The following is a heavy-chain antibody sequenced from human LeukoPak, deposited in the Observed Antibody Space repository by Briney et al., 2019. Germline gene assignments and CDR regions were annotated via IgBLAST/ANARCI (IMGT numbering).Heavy chain of an antibody. D-gene: IGHD4-17*01. J-gene: IGHJ6*03. CDR2: IYTSGST. CDR3: ARGAVDYGDYGYYYYYMDV. CDR1: GGSISSYY. V-gene: IGHV4-4*07. Sequence: SETLSLTCTVSGGSISSYYWSWIRQPAGKGLEWIGRIYTSGSTNYNPSLKSRVTISVDTSKNQFSLKLSSVTAADTAVYYCARGAVDYGDYGYYYYYMDVWGKGTTVTVSS.